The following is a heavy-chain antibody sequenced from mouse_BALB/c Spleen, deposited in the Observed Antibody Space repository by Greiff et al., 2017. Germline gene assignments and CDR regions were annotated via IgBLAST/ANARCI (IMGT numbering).Heavy chain of an antibody. CDR2: INPGSGGT. CDR3: ARRAKQGTWFAY. V-gene: IGHV1-54*01. J-gene: IGHJ3*01. D-gene: IGHD3-3*01. CDR1: GYAFTNYL. Sequence: QVHVKQSGAELVRPGTSVKVSCKASGYAFTNYLIEWVKQRPGQGLEWIGVINPGSGGTNYNEKFKGKATLTADKSSSTAYMQLSSLTSDDSAVYFCARRAKQGTWFAYWGQGTLVTVSA.